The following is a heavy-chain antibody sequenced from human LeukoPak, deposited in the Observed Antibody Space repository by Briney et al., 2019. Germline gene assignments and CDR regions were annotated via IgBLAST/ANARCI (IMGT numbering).Heavy chain of an antibody. CDR1: GFTFSTYA. V-gene: IGHV3-23*01. D-gene: IGHD1-26*01. J-gene: IGHJ4*02. Sequence: GGSLRLSCAASGFTFSTYAMSWVRQAPGKGLEWVSAISGSGRSTYYADSVKGRFTISRDNSKNTVFLQIKSLRPEDPAVYSCANHSGSYFRWDYWGQGTLVTVSS. CDR3: ANHSGSYFRWDY. CDR2: ISGSGRST.